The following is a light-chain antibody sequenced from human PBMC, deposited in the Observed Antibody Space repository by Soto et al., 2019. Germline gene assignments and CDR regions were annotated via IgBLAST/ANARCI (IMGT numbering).Light chain of an antibody. J-gene: IGKJ1*01. V-gene: IGKV1-5*03. CDR1: QSISDL. Sequence: DIQMTQSPSTLSASVGDRVTITCRASQSISDLLAWYQQKPGKAPKLLIYKASSLKSGVPSRLSGSGSGTEYTLTISSLQPDDFASYYCQQYNGYWTFGQGTKVEIK. CDR2: KAS. CDR3: QQYNGYWT.